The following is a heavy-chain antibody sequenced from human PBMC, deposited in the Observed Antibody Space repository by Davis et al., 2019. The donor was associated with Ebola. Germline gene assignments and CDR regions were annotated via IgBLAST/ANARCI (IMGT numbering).Heavy chain of an antibody. D-gene: IGHD6-6*01. CDR2: ISSSGSTI. J-gene: IGHJ6*02. V-gene: IGHV3-48*03. CDR1: GFTFSSYE. Sequence: GESLKISCAASGFTFSSYEMNWVRQAPGKGLEWVSYISSSGSTIYYADSVKGRFTISRDNAKNSLYLQMNSLRAEDAAVYYCARRLIAARPYYYYGMDVWGQGTTVTVSS. CDR3: ARRLIAARPYYYYGMDV.